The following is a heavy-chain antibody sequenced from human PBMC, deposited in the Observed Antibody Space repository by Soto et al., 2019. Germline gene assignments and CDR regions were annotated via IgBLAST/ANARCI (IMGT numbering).Heavy chain of an antibody. CDR2: IKQDGSEK. CDR1: GFTFSSYW. CDR3: ARAVVVITRADYYGMDV. D-gene: IGHD3-22*01. J-gene: IGHJ6*02. V-gene: IGHV3-7*01. Sequence: EVQLVESGGGLVQPGGSLRLSCAASGFTFSSYWMSWVRQAPGKGLEWVANIKQDGSEKYYVDSVKGRFTISRDNAKNSLYLQMNSLRAEDTAVYYCARAVVVITRADYYGMDVWGQGTTVTVSS.